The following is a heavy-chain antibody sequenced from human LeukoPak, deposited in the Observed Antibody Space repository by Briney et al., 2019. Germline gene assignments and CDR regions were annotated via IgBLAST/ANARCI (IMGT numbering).Heavy chain of an antibody. D-gene: IGHD3-9*01. V-gene: IGHV3-53*01. CDR3: ARGGAYYDILTGYEGYYFGMDV. Sequence: GGSLRLSCAASGFTVSSNYMSWVRQAPGKGLEWVSVIYSGGSTYYADSVKGRFTISRDNSKNTLYLQMNSLRAEDTAVYYCARGGAYYDILTGYEGYYFGMDVWGQGTTVTVSS. CDR1: GFTVSSNY. CDR2: IYSGGST. J-gene: IGHJ6*02.